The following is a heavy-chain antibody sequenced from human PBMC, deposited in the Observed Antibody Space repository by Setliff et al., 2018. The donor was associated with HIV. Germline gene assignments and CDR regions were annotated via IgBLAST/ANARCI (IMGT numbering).Heavy chain of an antibody. CDR1: GFTFSSYA. D-gene: IGHD1-26*01. CDR3: AKDAGVGAIDY. CDR2: ISGSGGST. J-gene: IGHJ4*02. V-gene: IGHV3-23*01. Sequence: GECLKISCAASGFTFSSYAMSWVRQAPGKGLEWVSAISGSGGSTYYADSVKGRFTISRDNSKNTLYLQMNSPRAEDTAVYYCAKDAGVGAIDYWGQGTLVTVSS.